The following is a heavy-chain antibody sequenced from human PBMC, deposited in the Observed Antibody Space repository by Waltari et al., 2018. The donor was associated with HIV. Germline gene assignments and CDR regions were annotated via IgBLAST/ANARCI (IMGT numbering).Heavy chain of an antibody. Sequence: EVQLVQSGAEVKKPGESLKISCEPSGYTFPTYWLGWVRQMPGNGLECMGIIYPGDSYTKYSPSFQGQVTISADKSISTAYLQWSSLKASDTAMYYCARLGRYCTSTSCPEWDYWGQGTLVTVSS. D-gene: IGHD2-2*01. V-gene: IGHV5-51*03. CDR2: IYPGDSYT. J-gene: IGHJ4*02. CDR3: ARLGRYCTSTSCPEWDY. CDR1: GYTFPTYW.